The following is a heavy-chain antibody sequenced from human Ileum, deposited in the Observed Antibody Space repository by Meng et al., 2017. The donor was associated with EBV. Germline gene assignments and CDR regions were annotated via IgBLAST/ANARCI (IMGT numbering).Heavy chain of an antibody. CDR2: ISAYNGNT. CDR3: ARNRPRGVATGANWFDP. D-gene: IGHD5-12*01. V-gene: IGHV1-18*01. Sequence: QVQLVQSGAEVKKPXXSVKVSRKASGYTFTSYGISWVRQAPGQGLEWMEWISAYNGNTNYAQKLQGRVTMTTDTSTSTAYMELRSLRSDDTAVYYCARNRPRGVATGANWFDPWGQGTLVTVSS. J-gene: IGHJ5*02. CDR1: GYTFTSYG.